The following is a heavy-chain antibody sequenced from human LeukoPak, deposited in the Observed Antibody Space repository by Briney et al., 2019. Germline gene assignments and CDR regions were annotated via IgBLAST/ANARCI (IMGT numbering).Heavy chain of an antibody. V-gene: IGHV1-69*13. J-gene: IGHJ2*01. CDR2: IIPTFGTA. Sequence: GASVKVSCKASGGSFSTYALSWVRQAPGQGLEWMGGIIPTFGTAKYAQKFQDRVTITADESSSTAYMELSSLISEDTAVYYCARDPTIVGATTIGWYFDLWGRGTLVTVSS. CDR3: ARDPTIVGATTIGWYFDL. CDR1: GGSFSTYA. D-gene: IGHD1-26*01.